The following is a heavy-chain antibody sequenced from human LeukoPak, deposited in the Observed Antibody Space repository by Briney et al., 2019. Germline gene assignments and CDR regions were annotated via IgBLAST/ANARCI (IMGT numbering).Heavy chain of an antibody. CDR3: ARVSLAGYSNFDY. J-gene: IGHJ4*02. Sequence: ASVKVSCKASGYTFTGYYMHWVRQAPGQGLEWMGWINPNSGGTNYAQKFQGRVTITRDTSISTAYMELSRLRSDDTAVYHCARVSLAGYSNFDYWGQGTLVTVSS. V-gene: IGHV1-2*02. CDR2: INPNSGGT. D-gene: IGHD6-13*01. CDR1: GYTFTGYY.